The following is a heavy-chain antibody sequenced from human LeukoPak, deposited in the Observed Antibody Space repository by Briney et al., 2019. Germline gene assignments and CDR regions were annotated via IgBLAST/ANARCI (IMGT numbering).Heavy chain of an antibody. Sequence: SSETLSLTCAVYGGSFSGYYWSWIRQPPRKGLEWIGEINHSGSTNYNPSLKSRVTISVDTSKNQFSLKLSSVTAADTAVYYCARGVNCSSTSSYAVTFDYWGQGTLVTVSS. J-gene: IGHJ4*02. CDR1: GGSFSGYY. V-gene: IGHV4-34*01. D-gene: IGHD2-2*01. CDR2: INHSGST. CDR3: ARGVNCSSTSSYAVTFDY.